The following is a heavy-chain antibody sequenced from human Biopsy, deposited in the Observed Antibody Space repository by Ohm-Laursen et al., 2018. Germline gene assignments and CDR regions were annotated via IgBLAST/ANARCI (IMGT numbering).Heavy chain of an antibody. CDR1: GFSVSSYD. Sequence: FLRLSCSASGFSVSSYDMNWVRQAPGKGLEWISYISETSSHIYDADSVRGRFTVARDIAKNSLYLQLNSLRVEDTAVYCCARDSSRRAREGGMDVWGQGTTVTVSS. CDR2: ISETSSHI. J-gene: IGHJ6*02. D-gene: IGHD6-6*01. V-gene: IGHV3-21*01. CDR3: ARDSSRRAREGGMDV.